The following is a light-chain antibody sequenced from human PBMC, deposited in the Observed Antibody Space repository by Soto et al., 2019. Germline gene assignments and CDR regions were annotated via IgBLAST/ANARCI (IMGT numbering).Light chain of an antibody. J-gene: IGKJ1*01. V-gene: IGKV3-20*01. CDR2: GAS. CDR1: QSVSSSY. CDR3: QQYGSSPPWT. Sequence: EIVLTQSPGTLSLSPGERATLSCRASQSVSSSYLAGYQQKPGQAPRLLIYGASSRATGIPDRFSGSGSGIDFTRTISRLEPEDFAVFYCQQYGSSPPWTFGQGIKVEIK.